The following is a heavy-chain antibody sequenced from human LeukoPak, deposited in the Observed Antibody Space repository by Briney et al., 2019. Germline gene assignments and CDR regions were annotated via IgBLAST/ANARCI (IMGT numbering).Heavy chain of an antibody. CDR3: ARARLDSRYNWFDP. CDR2: IYTSGST. J-gene: IGHJ5*02. CDR1: GGSISSGSYY. D-gene: IGHD6-13*01. V-gene: IGHV4-61*02. Sequence: SETLSLTCTVSGGSISSGSYYWSWIRQPAGKGLEWIGRIYTSGSTNYNPSLKSRVTISVDTSKNQFSLKLSSVTAADTAVYYCARARLDSRYNWFDPWGKGTLVTVSS.